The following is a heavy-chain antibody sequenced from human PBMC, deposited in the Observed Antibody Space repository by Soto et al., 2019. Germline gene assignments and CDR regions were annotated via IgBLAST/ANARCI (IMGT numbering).Heavy chain of an antibody. D-gene: IGHD3-16*01. CDR1: GYIFVNYG. Sequence: QVQLVQSGDEVKKPGASVKVSCKASGYIFVNYGIAWVRQAPGQGLEWMGWISPYTGNTHSATKVQGRHTMTTDTXXSTAYMDLGSLTSDNTAVYYCVMVDNYVTPTPQDVWGQGTTVTVSS. CDR2: ISPYTGNT. J-gene: IGHJ6*02. CDR3: VMVDNYVTPTPQDV. V-gene: IGHV1-18*01.